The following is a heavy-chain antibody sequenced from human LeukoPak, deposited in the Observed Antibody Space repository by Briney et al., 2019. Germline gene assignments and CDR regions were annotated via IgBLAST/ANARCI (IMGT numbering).Heavy chain of an antibody. D-gene: IGHD2-2*01. CDR3: TRGRVVVPAAIGYYFDY. V-gene: IGHV4-39*07. CDR1: GGPISRSSYY. CDR2: INHSGST. J-gene: IGHJ4*02. Sequence: SETLSLTCSVSGGPISRSSYYWSWIRQPPGKGLEWIGEINHSGSTNYNPSLKSRVTISVDTSKYQFSLKLSSVTAADTAVYYCTRGRVVVPAAIGYYFDYWGQGTLVTVSS.